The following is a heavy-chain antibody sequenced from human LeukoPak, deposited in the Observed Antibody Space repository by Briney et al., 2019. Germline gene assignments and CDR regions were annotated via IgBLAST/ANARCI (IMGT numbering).Heavy chain of an antibody. D-gene: IGHD3-10*01. CDR1: GFTFSLYG. V-gene: IGHV3-33*06. CDR2: IYYDGSKT. Sequence: GGSLRLSCAASGFTFSLYGMHWVRQAPGKGLEWVGLIYYDGSKTYYADSVKGRFTISRDNSKNTVYLQVSSLRADDTAVYYCAKDSRGANFFGDFDYWGQGTLVTVSS. CDR3: AKDSRGANFFGDFDY. J-gene: IGHJ4*02.